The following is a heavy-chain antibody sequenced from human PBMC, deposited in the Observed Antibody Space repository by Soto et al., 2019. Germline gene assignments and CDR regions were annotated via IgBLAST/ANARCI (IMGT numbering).Heavy chain of an antibody. Sequence: QGQLGESGGGLAKPGGSLRLSCAASGFTFSDYYMSWIRQAPGKGLEWVSYISSSGTTIYYADSVKGRFNITRDNARNSLFMQMNSLRAEDTAVYYCAKCYVWGSYRPSMDVWGHGTTVTVSS. V-gene: IGHV3-11*01. CDR3: AKCYVWGSYRPSMDV. J-gene: IGHJ6*02. D-gene: IGHD3-16*02. CDR1: GFTFSDYY. CDR2: ISSSGTTI.